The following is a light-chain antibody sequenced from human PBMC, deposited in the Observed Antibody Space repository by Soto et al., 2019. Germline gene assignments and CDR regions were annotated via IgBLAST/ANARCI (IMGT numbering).Light chain of an antibody. Sequence: EIVLTQSPGTLSLSPGERATLSCRASQSVSSTYLAWYQHKLGQAPRLLMSGASSKPSGIPDRLSGSGCGTAFTLTISRLEPEDVAVYYCQQYGSTPGTFGQGTKVEIK. CDR2: GAS. J-gene: IGKJ1*01. V-gene: IGKV3-20*01. CDR1: QSVSSTY. CDR3: QQYGSTPGT.